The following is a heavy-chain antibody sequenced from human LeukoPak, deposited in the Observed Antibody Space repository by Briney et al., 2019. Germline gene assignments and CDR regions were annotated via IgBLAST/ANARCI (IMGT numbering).Heavy chain of an antibody. Sequence: SETLSLTCAVYGGSFSGYYWSWIRQPPGKGLEWIGEINHSGSTNYNPSLKSRVTISVDTSKNQSSLKLSSVTAADTAVYYCARGLSAIVYWGQGTLVTVSS. D-gene: IGHD2-15*01. CDR2: INHSGST. V-gene: IGHV4-34*01. J-gene: IGHJ4*02. CDR3: ARGLSAIVY. CDR1: GGSFSGYY.